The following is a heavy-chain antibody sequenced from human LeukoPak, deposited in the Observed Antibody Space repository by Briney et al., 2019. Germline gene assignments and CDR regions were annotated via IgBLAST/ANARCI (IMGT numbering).Heavy chain of an antibody. V-gene: IGHV3-30-3*01. CDR1: GFTFSSYA. J-gene: IGHJ6*02. D-gene: IGHD3-10*01. Sequence: GGSLRLSCAASGFTFSSYAMHWVRQAPGKGLEWVAVISYDGSNKYYADSVKGRFTISRDNSKNTLYLQMNSLRAEDTAVYYCARVLKVRGHLYGMDVWGQGTTVTVSS. CDR2: ISYDGSNK. CDR3: ARVLKVRGHLYGMDV.